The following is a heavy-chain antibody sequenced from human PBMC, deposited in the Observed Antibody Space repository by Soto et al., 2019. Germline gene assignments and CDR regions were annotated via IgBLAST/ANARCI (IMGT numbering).Heavy chain of an antibody. Sequence: QVQLVQSGAEVKKPGASVKVSCKASGYTFTSYGISWVRQAPGQGLEWMGWISAYNGNTNYAQKLQGRVTMTTDTSTSTAYMELRSLRSDDTAVYYCARPRYYDDVWASYRYPYYFDYWGQGTLVTVSS. D-gene: IGHD3-16*02. CDR2: ISAYNGNT. CDR3: ARPRYYDDVWASYRYPYYFDY. CDR1: GYTFTSYG. V-gene: IGHV1-18*01. J-gene: IGHJ4*02.